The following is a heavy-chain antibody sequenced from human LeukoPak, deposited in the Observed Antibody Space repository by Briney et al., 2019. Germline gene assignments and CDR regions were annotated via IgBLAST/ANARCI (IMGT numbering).Heavy chain of an antibody. CDR3: ARGYGDYPLYFDY. CDR2: ISSSSSYI. D-gene: IGHD4-17*01. CDR1: GFTFSSYS. V-gene: IGHV3-21*01. J-gene: IGHJ4*02. Sequence: GGSLRLSCAVSGFTFSSYSMNWVRQAPGKGLEWVSSISSSSSYIYYADSVKGRFTISRDNAKNSLYLQMNSLRAEDTAVYYCARGYGDYPLYFDYWGQGTLVTVSS.